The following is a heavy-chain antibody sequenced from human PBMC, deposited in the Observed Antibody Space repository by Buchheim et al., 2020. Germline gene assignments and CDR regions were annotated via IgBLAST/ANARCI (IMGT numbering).Heavy chain of an antibody. V-gene: IGHV4-34*01. J-gene: IGHJ4*02. D-gene: IGHD3-22*01. CDR2: INHSGST. CDR3: ARGPYYYDSSGYQKYYFDY. CDR1: GGSFSGYY. Sequence: QVQLQQWGAGLLKPSETLSLTCAVYGGSFSGYYWSWIRQPPGKGLEWIGEINHSGSTNYNPSLKSRVTISVDRSKNQFSLKLSSVTAADTAVYYCARGPYYYDSSGYQKYYFDYWGQGTL.